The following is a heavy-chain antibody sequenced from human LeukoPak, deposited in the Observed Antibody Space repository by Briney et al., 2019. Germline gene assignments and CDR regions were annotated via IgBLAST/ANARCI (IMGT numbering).Heavy chain of an antibody. J-gene: IGHJ4*02. Sequence: GGSLRLSCAASGFTFRSYAMTWVRQAPGKGLEWVSMISGSGGNTYYADSVKGRLTISRDNSKNTLFLQMNNLRAEDTAVYYCARGPLDSGYTYFDYWGQGTLVSVAS. D-gene: IGHD5-12*01. CDR3: ARGPLDSGYTYFDY. V-gene: IGHV3-23*01. CDR2: ISGSGGNT. CDR1: GFTFRSYA.